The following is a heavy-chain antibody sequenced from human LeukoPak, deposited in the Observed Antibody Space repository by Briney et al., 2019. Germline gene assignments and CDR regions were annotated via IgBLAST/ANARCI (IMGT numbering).Heavy chain of an antibody. V-gene: IGHV3-11*01. CDR3: ARGYSQFDS. D-gene: IGHD1-26*01. CDR2: TSSSGSIK. CDR1: GFTFSDYY. Sequence: GGSLRLSCAASGFTFSDYYMSWIHQAPGKGLEWISSTSSSGSIKYYEDSVKGRFTISRDNAKNSLYLQMNSLRAEDTAMYYCARGYSQFDSWGQGTLVTVSS. J-gene: IGHJ4*02.